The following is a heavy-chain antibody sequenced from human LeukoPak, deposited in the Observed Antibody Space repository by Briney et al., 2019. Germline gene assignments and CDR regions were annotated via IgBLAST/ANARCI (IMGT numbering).Heavy chain of an antibody. CDR3: ARGTGSLGSVVGC. Sequence: SETLSLTCTVSRGSISSNSYYWGWIRQPPGKGLECIGSIYYTGTTYYNPSLKSRVTMSVDTSKNQFSLKLSSVTAADTALYYCARGTGSLGSVVGCWGQGTLVTVSS. D-gene: IGHD3-10*01. J-gene: IGHJ4*02. V-gene: IGHV4-39*01. CDR1: RGSISSNSYY. CDR2: IYYTGTT.